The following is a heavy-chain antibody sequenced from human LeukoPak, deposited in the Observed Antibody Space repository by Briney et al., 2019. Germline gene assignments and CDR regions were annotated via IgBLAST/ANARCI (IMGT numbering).Heavy chain of an antibody. CDR2: IGSSSSSI. CDR3: ARDRWELRGEFVY. J-gene: IGHJ4*02. V-gene: IGHV3-21*01. CDR1: GFMFSGYS. Sequence: GGSLRLSCAASGFMFSGYSMNWVRPARGKGLEGVASIGSSSSSIYYADTVKGRSTISRDNAKNSLYLQMNSLRAEDTAVYYCARDRWELRGEFVYWGQGTLVTVSS. D-gene: IGHD1-26*01.